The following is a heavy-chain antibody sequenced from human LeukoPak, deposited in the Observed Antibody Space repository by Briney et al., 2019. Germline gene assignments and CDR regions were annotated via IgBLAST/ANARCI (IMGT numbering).Heavy chain of an antibody. J-gene: IGHJ3*02. CDR3: AKYSGHDTSGYYESRAFDI. V-gene: IGHV4-59*01. D-gene: IGHD3-22*01. CDR1: GDSISSDH. CDR2: IYYSGNT. Sequence: SETLSLTCTVSGDSISSDHWSWIRQPPGKGLEWIGYIYYSGNTNYNPSLKSRVTISVDTSKNQFSLKLSSATAADTAVYYCAKYSGHDTSGYYESRAFDIWGQGTMVTVSS.